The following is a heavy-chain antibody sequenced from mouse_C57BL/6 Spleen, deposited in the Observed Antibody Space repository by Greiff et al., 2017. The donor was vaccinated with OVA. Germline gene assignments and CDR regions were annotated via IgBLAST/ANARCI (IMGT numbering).Heavy chain of an antibody. CDR2: IRNKANGYTT. CDR3: ARVTGTYFDY. J-gene: IGHJ2*01. V-gene: IGHV7-3*01. Sequence: EVQLVESGGGLVQPGGSLSLSCAASGFTFTDYYMSWVRQPPGKALEWLGFIRNKANGYTTEYSASVKGRFTISRDNSQSILYLQMNALRAEDSATYYGARVTGTYFDYWGQGTTLTVSS. CDR1: GFTFTDYY. D-gene: IGHD4-1*01.